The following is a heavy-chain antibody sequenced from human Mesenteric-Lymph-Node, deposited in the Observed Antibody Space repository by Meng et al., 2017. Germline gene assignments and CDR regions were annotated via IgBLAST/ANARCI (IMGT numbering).Heavy chain of an antibody. V-gene: IGHV3-23*01. Sequence: GGSLRLSCAASGFSFSDHDMAWVRQAPGKGLEWVSAIRASGESTFYADSVKGRFTISRDNSKNTLYLQMNSLRAEDTAVYYCAREGSGSLGDWGQGTLVTVSS. D-gene: IGHD6-19*01. CDR1: GFSFSDHD. J-gene: IGHJ4*02. CDR3: AREGSGSLGD. CDR2: IRASGEST.